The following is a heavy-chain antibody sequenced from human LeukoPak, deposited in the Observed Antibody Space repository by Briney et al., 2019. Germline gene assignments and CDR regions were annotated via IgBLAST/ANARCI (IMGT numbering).Heavy chain of an antibody. V-gene: IGHV3-74*01. CDR2: INPDGSST. J-gene: IGHJ3*02. D-gene: IGHD2-15*01. Sequence: PGGSLRLSCAASGFTFSSYWMHWVRQAPGKGLVWVSRINPDGSSTTYADSVRGRFTISRDNAKNTLYLQMNSLRAEDTAVYCCAGDLDIVVVVAATVGAFDIWGQGTMVTVSS. CDR3: AGDLDIVVVVAATVGAFDI. CDR1: GFTFSSYW.